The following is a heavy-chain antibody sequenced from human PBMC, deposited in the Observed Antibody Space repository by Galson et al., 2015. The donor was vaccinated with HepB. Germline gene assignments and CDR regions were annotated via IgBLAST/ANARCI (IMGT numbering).Heavy chain of an antibody. CDR3: ARDLTGYSSTWRRYWFFDL. Sequence: SLRLSCAASGFTFSSYSMNWVRQAPGKGLEWVSFISSSSTTIYSADSVKGRFTISRDDAKNSLYLQMNSLRAEDTAVYYCARDLTGYSSTWRRYWFFDLWGRGTLVTVSS. CDR2: ISSSSTTI. CDR1: GFTFSSYS. D-gene: IGHD6-13*01. J-gene: IGHJ2*01. V-gene: IGHV3-48*04.